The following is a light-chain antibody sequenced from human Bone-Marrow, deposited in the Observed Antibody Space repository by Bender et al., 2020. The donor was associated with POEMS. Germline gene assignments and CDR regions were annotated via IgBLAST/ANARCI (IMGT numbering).Light chain of an antibody. Sequence: QSALTQPPSASGSPGQSVTISCTGTSSDVGGYNFVSWYQQYPGKAPKLMIYEVSKRPSGVPDRFSGSKSGNTASLTVSGLQTEDEADYYCSSYAGSTPNWVFGGGTKLTVL. V-gene: IGLV2-8*01. CDR1: SSDVGGYNF. CDR2: EVS. J-gene: IGLJ3*02. CDR3: SSYAGSTPNWV.